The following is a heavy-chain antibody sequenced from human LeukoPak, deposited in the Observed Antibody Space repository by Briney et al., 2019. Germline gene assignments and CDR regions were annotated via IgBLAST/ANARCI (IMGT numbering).Heavy chain of an antibody. CDR2: SYYSGST. CDR3: ARGYYDSSGYYYFDY. Sequence: SETLSLTCTVSGGSISSYYWSWIWQPPGKGLEWIAYSYYSGSTNYNPSLKSRVTISVDTSKNQFSLKLSSVTAADTAVYYCARGYYDSSGYYYFDYWGQGTLVTVSS. CDR1: GGSISSYY. D-gene: IGHD3-22*01. V-gene: IGHV4-59*01. J-gene: IGHJ4*02.